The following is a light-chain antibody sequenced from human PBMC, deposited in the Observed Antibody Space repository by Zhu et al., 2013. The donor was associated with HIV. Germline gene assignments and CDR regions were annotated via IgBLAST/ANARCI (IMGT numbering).Light chain of an antibody. CDR1: QSVSSSY. CDR2: GAS. CDR3: QQRSSWPLT. Sequence: EIVLTQSPGTLSLSPGERATLSCRASQSVSSSYLAWYQQKPGQAPRLLIYGASSRATGIPARFSGTGSGTDFTLTISSLEPEDFAVYSCQQRSSWPLTFGGGTKVEIK. J-gene: IGKJ4*01. V-gene: IGKV3D-20*02.